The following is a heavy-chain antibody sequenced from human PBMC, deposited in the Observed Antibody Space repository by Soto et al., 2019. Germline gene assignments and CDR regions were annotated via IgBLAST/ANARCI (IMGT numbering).Heavy chain of an antibody. CDR1: GGSISSYY. CDR3: ARDRYDSSGYPNWFDP. D-gene: IGHD3-22*01. J-gene: IGHJ5*02. V-gene: IGHV4-59*01. Sequence: ETLSLTCTVSGGSISSYYWSWIRQPPGKGLEWIGYIYYSGSTNYNPSLKSRVTISVDTSKNQFSLKLSSVTAADTAVYYCARDRYDSSGYPNWFDPWGQGTLVTVSS. CDR2: IYYSGST.